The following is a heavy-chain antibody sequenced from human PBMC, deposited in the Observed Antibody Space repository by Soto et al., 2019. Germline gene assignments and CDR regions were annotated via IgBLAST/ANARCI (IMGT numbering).Heavy chain of an antibody. J-gene: IGHJ4*02. Sequence: QVQLVQSGAEVKKPGASVKVSCKASGYTFTSYAMHWVRQAPGQRLEWMGGINAGNGNTKYSQKFQGRVTITRDTSASTGYMELSSLRSEDTAVYYCARVPGGHDGPGDYWGQGTLVTVSS. CDR3: ARVPGGHDGPGDY. D-gene: IGHD2-15*01. CDR1: GYTFTSYA. CDR2: INAGNGNT. V-gene: IGHV1-3*01.